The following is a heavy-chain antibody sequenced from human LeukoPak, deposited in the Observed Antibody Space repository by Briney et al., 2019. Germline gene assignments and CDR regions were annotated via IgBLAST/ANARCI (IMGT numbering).Heavy chain of an antibody. CDR2: ISYDGSDK. CDR1: GFTVSSNY. D-gene: IGHD6-25*01. J-gene: IGHJ4*02. Sequence: GGTLRLSCAASGFTVSSNYMSWVRQAPGKGLEWVAVISYDGSDKYYADSVKGRFTISRDNSKNTLYLQTNSLRVEDTAVYYCATAAAPFDYWGQGTLVTVSS. V-gene: IGHV3-30*03. CDR3: ATAAAPFDY.